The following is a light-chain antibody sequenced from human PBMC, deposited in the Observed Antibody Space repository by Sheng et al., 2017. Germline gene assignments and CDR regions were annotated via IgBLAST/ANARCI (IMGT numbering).Light chain of an antibody. J-gene: IGLJ3*02. V-gene: IGLV3-21*02. CDR3: QVWVTSNEHVRV. CDR2: DDR. Sequence: SYVLTQPPSLSVAPGQTATITCGGNNIGGKSVHWYQQKPGQAPVVVVHDDRDRPSGISERFSGSNSGNTATLTISGVEAGDEADYYCQVWVTSNEHVRVFGGGTKLTVL. CDR1: NIGGKS.